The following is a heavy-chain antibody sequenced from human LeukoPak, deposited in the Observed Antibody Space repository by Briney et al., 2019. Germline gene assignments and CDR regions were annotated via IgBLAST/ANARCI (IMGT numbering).Heavy chain of an antibody. D-gene: IGHD3-9*01. V-gene: IGHV4-4*02. Sequence: PSGTLSLTCAVSGGSISSSNWWSWVRQPPGKGLEWIGEIYHSGSTNYNPSLKSRVTISVDKSKNQFSLKLSSVTAADTAVYYCARRGTGHDILTGYYPFDYWGQGTLVTVSS. J-gene: IGHJ4*02. CDR3: ARRGTGHDILTGYYPFDY. CDR2: IYHSGST. CDR1: GGSISSSNW.